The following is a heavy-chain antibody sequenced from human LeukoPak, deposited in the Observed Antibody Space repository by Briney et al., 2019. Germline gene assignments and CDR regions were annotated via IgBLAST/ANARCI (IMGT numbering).Heavy chain of an antibody. CDR2: INHSGST. D-gene: IGHD3-22*01. Sequence: SETLSLTCAVYGGSFSGYYWSWIRQPPGKGLEWIGEINHSGSTNYNPSLKSRVTISVDTSKNQFSLNLSSVTAADTAVYYCASEGNYDSSGYSRYNYYYMDVWGKGTAVTVSS. CDR3: ASEGNYDSSGYSRYNYYYMDV. CDR1: GGSFSGYY. J-gene: IGHJ6*03. V-gene: IGHV4-34*01.